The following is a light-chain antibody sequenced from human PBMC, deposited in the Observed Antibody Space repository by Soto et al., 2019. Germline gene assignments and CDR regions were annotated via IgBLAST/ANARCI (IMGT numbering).Light chain of an antibody. J-gene: IGLJ1*01. Sequence: QYVLTQPASVSGSPGQSITISCTGTSSDVGSYNYVSWYQQHPGKAPKLMIYEVSNRPSGVSNRFSGSKSGYTASLTISGLQAEDEADYYCSSYTSTSTYVFGTGTKVTVL. V-gene: IGLV2-14*01. CDR1: SSDVGSYNY. CDR2: EVS. CDR3: SSYTSTSTYV.